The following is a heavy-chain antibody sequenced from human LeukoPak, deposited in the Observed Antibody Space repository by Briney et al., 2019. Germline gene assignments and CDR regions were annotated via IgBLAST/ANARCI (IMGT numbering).Heavy chain of an antibody. V-gene: IGHV1-3*01. J-gene: IGHJ6*02. CDR3: ARGLRSKRDYSNPKNLYYYYYGMDV. D-gene: IGHD4-11*01. Sequence: ASVKVSCKASGYTFTSYDINWVRQAPGQRLEWMGWINAGNGNTKYSQKFQGRVTITRDTSASTAYMELSSLRSEDTAVYYCARGLRSKRDYSNPKNLYYYYYGMDVWGQGTTVTVSS. CDR2: INAGNGNT. CDR1: GYTFTSYD.